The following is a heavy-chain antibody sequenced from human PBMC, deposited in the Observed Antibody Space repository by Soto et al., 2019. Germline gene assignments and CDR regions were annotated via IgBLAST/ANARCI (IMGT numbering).Heavy chain of an antibody. V-gene: IGHV3-33*01. CDR2: IWNHGRNQ. CDR3: ATEYNTQWKIYFDY. D-gene: IGHD1-1*01. Sequence: QVQLVESGGGVVQPGGSLRLSCTTSGLTFSTYGMHWVRQAPGKGLEWVALIWNHGRNQKYAASVTGRFTISRDNYKNTMYRQMDSLRPEDTAVYYCATEYNTQWKIYFDYWGQGTLVTVSS. J-gene: IGHJ4*02. CDR1: GLTFSTYG.